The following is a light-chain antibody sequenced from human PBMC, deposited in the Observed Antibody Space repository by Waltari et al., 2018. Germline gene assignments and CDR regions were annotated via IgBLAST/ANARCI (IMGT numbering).Light chain of an antibody. Sequence: IQLTQSPSSLSSSVGDRVIITCRASQGINRNLAWYQHKSGKAPKLLIYAASSLQSGVPSRFSGSGSGTDFTLTISSLQPEDFATYYCQQLDSYPLTFGGGTKVEIK. CDR1: QGINRN. J-gene: IGKJ4*01. CDR3: QQLDSYPLT. CDR2: AAS. V-gene: IGKV1-9*01.